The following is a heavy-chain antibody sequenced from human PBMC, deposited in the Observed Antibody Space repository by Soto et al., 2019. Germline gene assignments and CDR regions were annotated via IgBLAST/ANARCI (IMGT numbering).Heavy chain of an antibody. Sequence: ASVKVSGKASGSTFTGYYMHWVRQAPGQGLEWMGWINPNSGGTNYAQKFQGWVTMTRDTSISTAYMELSRLRSDDTAVYYCARGRYSSSSDYGMDVWGQGTTVTVSS. CDR1: GSTFTGYY. J-gene: IGHJ6*02. CDR2: INPNSGGT. D-gene: IGHD6-6*01. V-gene: IGHV1-2*04. CDR3: ARGRYSSSSDYGMDV.